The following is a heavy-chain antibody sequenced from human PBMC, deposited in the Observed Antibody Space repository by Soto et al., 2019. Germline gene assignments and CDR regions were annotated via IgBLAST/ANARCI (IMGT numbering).Heavy chain of an antibody. D-gene: IGHD6-19*01. CDR1: GGSISSSSYY. J-gene: IGHJ5*02. Sequence: PSETLSLTCTVSGGSISSSSYYWGWIRQPPGKGLEWIGSIYYSGSTYYNPSLKSRVTISVDTSKNQFSLKLSSVTAADTAVYYCARHPRRYSSGWYRWFDPWGQGTLVTVSS. CDR3: ARHPRRYSSGWYRWFDP. V-gene: IGHV4-39*01. CDR2: IYYSGST.